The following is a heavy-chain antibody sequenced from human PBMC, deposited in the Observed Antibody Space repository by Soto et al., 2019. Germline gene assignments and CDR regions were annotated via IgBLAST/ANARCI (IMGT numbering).Heavy chain of an antibody. Sequence: QVHLAESRGGVVQPGRSLRLTCAASGFIFNSFGMHWVRQAPGKGLEWVAVIWFDGSTTYYADSVKGRCTISRDNSKNTLYLEINSLRAEDTAVYYCAKNHNYYDSSGHYYGDGGFDYSGQGTRVTVSS. CDR3: AKNHNYYDSSGHYYGDGGFDY. J-gene: IGHJ4*02. CDR2: IWFDGSTT. D-gene: IGHD3-22*01. V-gene: IGHV3-33*08. CDR1: GFIFNSFG.